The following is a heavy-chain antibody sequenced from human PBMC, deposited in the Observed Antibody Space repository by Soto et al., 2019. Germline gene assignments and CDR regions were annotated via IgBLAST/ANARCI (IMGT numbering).Heavy chain of an antibody. Sequence: QVQLVQSGAEVKKPGASVKVSCKTSGYTFTTYAMHWVRQAPGQRLEWMGWINAGGGDTKYSQRFQGRVTISRDTPSSTVNRGLSSLTPKDTAVYYCARGSVVRGVPTSVPQTFGGKGTLAPFPS. V-gene: IGHV1-3*01. D-gene: IGHD3-10*01. CDR2: INAGGGDT. J-gene: IGHJ4*02. CDR3: ARGSVVRGVPTSVPQTF. CDR1: GYTFTTYA.